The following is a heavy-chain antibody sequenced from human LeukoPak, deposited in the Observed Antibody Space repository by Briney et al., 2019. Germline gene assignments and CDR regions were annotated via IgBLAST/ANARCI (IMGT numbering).Heavy chain of an antibody. D-gene: IGHD6-6*01. CDR3: AKRRPHDY. CDR2: ISNNGGYT. CDR1: GFTFSSSA. V-gene: IGHV3-23*01. J-gene: IGHJ4*02. Sequence: GGSLRLSCAASGFTFSSSAMSWVRQAPGKGLEWVSAISNNGGYTYYADSVQGRFTISRDNSKSTLCLQMNSLRAEDTAVYYCAKRRPHDYWGQGTLVTVSS.